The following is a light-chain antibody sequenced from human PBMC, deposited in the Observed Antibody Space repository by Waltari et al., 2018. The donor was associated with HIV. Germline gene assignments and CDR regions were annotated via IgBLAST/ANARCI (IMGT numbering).Light chain of an antibody. V-gene: IGLV2-14*03. CDR1: SSHVGDSTY. J-gene: IGLJ2*01. Sequence: QSALPHPASVSGSPGHSLPTSCPGTSSHVGDSTYVSWYQQHPGNDPKLMIYDFSNRPSGVSNRFSGSKSGNTASLTISGLQAEDEAEYYCSSYINSSTVVGGGTKLTVL. CDR3: SSYINSSTV. CDR2: DFS.